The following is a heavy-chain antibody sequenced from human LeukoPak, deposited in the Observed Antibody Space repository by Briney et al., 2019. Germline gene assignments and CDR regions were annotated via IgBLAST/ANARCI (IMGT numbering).Heavy chain of an antibody. Sequence: GGSLRLSCAASGFTFSSYWMSWVRQAPGKGLEWVANIKQDGSEKYYVDSVKGRFTISRDNAKNSLYLQMNSLRAEDTAVYYCARETRPSFYSSSWYLPRGAFDIWGQGTMVTVSS. CDR3: ARETRPSFYSSSWYLPRGAFDI. CDR2: IKQDGSEK. V-gene: IGHV3-7*01. D-gene: IGHD6-13*01. J-gene: IGHJ3*02. CDR1: GFTFSSYW.